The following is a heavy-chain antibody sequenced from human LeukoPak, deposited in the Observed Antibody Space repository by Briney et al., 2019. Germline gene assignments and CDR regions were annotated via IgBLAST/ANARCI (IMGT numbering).Heavy chain of an antibody. J-gene: IGHJ4*02. CDR2: ISGRTDDP. D-gene: IGHD4-23*01. CDR3: AKDPLGYGGHYFDN. Sequence: GGALRLFCAASGFSFSSYSMNWVRQAPGKGLEGVGTISGRTDDPYYADSVKGSFTTSRDNSKNRMYLQINTVRAEDTAVYYCAKDPLGYGGHYFDNWGQGTRVTVSS. V-gene: IGHV3-23*01. CDR1: GFSFSSYS.